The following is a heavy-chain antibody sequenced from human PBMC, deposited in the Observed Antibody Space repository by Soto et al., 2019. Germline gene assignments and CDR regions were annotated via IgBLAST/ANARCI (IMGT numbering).Heavy chain of an antibody. Sequence: SETLSLTCIVSGESISSSSYYWGWIRQPPGRGLEWIGSIYYSGRTYYNPSFKSRVTISIDTSKNQFSLKLSSVTATDTAVYYCPRQRTTVVTQAYFDHWGQGALVTVSS. D-gene: IGHD2-21*02. V-gene: IGHV4-39*01. CDR2: IYYSGRT. CDR3: PRQRTTVVTQAYFDH. J-gene: IGHJ4*02. CDR1: GESISSSSYY.